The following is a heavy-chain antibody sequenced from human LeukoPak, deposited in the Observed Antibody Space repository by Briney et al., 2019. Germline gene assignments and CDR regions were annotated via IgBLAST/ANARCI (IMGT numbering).Heavy chain of an antibody. CDR3: ARGGDIVVVVAADAFDY. CDR1: GYSISSGYY. J-gene: IGHJ4*02. CDR2: IYHSGST. Sequence: SETLSLTCAASGYSISSGYYWGWIRQPPGKGLEWIGSIYHSGSTYYNPSLKSRVTISVDTSKNQFSLKLSSVTAADTAVYYCARGGDIVVVVAADAFDYWGQGTLVTVSS. V-gene: IGHV4-38-2*01. D-gene: IGHD2-15*01.